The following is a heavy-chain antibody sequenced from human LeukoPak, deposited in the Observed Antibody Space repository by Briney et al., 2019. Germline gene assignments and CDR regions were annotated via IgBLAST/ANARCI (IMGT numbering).Heavy chain of an antibody. CDR1: GYTFTSYG. J-gene: IGHJ3*02. D-gene: IGHD6-6*01. Sequence: ASVKVSCKASGYTFTSYGMSWVRQAPGQGLEWMGWVSAYNGNTNYAQKLQGRVTMATDTSTSTAYMELRSLRSDDTAVYYCARQPEYSSSSVAFDIWGQGTMVTVSS. V-gene: IGHV1-18*01. CDR2: VSAYNGNT. CDR3: ARQPEYSSSSVAFDI.